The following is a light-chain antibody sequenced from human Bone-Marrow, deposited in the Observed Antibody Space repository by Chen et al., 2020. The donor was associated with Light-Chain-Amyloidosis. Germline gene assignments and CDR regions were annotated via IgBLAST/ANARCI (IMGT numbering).Light chain of an antibody. CDR2: EVS. J-gene: IGLJ1*01. Sequence: QSALTQPASVSGSPGQSITLSCTGTTYDIGAYNYVSWYQQHPCKAPKLIIYEVSNRPSGVSSGFFGSRSGDTASLTISGLQAEDEADYYCSSYTTNYTLIFGPGTRGTGL. V-gene: IGLV2-14*01. CDR1: TYDIGAYNY. CDR3: SSYTTNYTLI.